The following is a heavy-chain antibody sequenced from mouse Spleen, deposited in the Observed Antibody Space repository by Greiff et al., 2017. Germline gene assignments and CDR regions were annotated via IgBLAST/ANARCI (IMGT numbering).Heavy chain of an antibody. CDR1: GFNIKNTY. Sequence: VQLQQSVAELVRPGASVKLSCTASGFNIKNTYMHWVKQRPEQGLEWIGRIDPANGNTKYAPKFQGKATITADTSSNTAYLQLSSLTSEDTAIYYCARTPDGSSYFYWYFDVWGTGTTVTVSS. J-gene: IGHJ1*03. D-gene: IGHD1-1*01. V-gene: IGHV14-3*01. CDR3: ARTPDGSSYFYWYFDV. CDR2: IDPANGNT.